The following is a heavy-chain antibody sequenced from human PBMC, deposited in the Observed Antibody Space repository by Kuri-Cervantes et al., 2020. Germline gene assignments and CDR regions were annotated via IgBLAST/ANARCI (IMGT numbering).Heavy chain of an antibody. D-gene: IGHD5-12*01. V-gene: IGHV3-30*02. Sequence: GESLKISCTASGFIFGSSSMNWVRQAPGKGLEWVAFIRYDGSNKYYADSVKGRSTISRDNSKNTLYLQMNSLRADDTAVYYCARGVSGYDPYYYYMDVWGKGTTVTVSS. CDR2: IRYDGSNK. J-gene: IGHJ6*03. CDR1: GFIFGSSS. CDR3: ARGVSGYDPYYYYMDV.